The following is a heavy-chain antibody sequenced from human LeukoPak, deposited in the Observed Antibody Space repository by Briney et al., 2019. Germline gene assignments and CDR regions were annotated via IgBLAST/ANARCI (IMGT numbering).Heavy chain of an antibody. Sequence: TSETLSLTCTVSGGSISSGSYYWSWIRQPAGKGLEWIGRIYTSGSTNYNPSLKSRVTISVDTSKNQFSLKLSSVTAADTAVYYCARDRGQISYYYYYYMDVWGKGTTVTVSS. CDR3: ARDRGQISYYYYYYMDV. V-gene: IGHV4-61*02. D-gene: IGHD3/OR15-3a*01. J-gene: IGHJ6*03. CDR2: IYTSGST. CDR1: GGSISSGSYY.